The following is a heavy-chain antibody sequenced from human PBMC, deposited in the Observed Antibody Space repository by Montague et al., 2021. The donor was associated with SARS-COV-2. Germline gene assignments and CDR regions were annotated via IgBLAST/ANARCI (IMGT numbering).Heavy chain of an antibody. D-gene: IGHD5-18*01. V-gene: IGHV4-39*01. Sequence: SETRSLTCTVTGGPISGSSDYWGWVRQSPGKGLEWIARVDYSGNTYYSPSLKSRLTISVDTSKNQFSLKLNSVTAADTALYYCARREYSYGWGDWGQGTLVTVSS. CDR3: ARREYSYGWGD. CDR2: VDYSGNT. CDR1: GGPISGSSDY. J-gene: IGHJ4*02.